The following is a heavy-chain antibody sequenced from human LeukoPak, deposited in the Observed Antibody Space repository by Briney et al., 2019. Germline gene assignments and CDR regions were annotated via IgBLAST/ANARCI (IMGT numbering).Heavy chain of an antibody. Sequence: GGSLRLSCAASGFTFSSYSMNWVRQAPGKGLEWVSYISSSSSTTYYADSVKGRFTISRDNAKNSLYLQMNSLRAEDTAVYYCARDIEWEPRAFDYWGQGTLVTVSS. CDR2: ISSSSSTT. J-gene: IGHJ4*02. CDR1: GFTFSSYS. CDR3: ARDIEWEPRAFDY. V-gene: IGHV3-48*01. D-gene: IGHD1-26*01.